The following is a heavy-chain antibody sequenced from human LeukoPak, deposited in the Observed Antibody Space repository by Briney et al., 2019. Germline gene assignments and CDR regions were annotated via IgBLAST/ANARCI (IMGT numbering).Heavy chain of an antibody. CDR1: GVSVSSYY. CDR3: ARGAQKGDILTGYYD. CDR2: IYYSGST. Sequence: SETLSLTCTVSGVSVSSYYWSWIRQPPGKGLEWIGYIYYSGSTYYNPSLKSRVTISVDTSKNQFSLKLSSVTAADTAVYYCARGAQKGDILTGYYDWGQGTLVTVSS. V-gene: IGHV4-59*06. J-gene: IGHJ4*02. D-gene: IGHD3-9*01.